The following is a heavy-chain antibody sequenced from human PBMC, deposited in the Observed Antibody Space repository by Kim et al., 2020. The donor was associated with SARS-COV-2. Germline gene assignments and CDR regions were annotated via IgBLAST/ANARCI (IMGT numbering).Heavy chain of an antibody. CDR2: GGTT. J-gene: IGHJ4*02. D-gene: IGHD6-13*01. Sequence: GGTTDYAAHVKGRFTISRDDSKNTLYLQMNSLKTEDTAVYYCTTEAAAYYWGQGTLVTVSS. V-gene: IGHV3-15*01. CDR3: TTEAAAYY.